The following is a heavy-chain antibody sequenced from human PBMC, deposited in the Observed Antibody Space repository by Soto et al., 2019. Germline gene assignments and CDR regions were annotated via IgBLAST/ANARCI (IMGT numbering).Heavy chain of an antibody. D-gene: IGHD6-13*01. Sequence: PGAPLRLLYCASGFILSEDSVNRVGKARGKCLEWLSYISSNSVTIYCADSVRARLTIFRDNAKNYISLQMHNLKPDDTAIHYFTKGRGAGSSGTGAHGGQGTPVNVSS. CDR1: GFILSEDS. CDR2: ISSNSVTI. J-gene: IGHJ4*02. V-gene: IGHV3-48*01. CDR3: TKGRGAGSSGTGAH.